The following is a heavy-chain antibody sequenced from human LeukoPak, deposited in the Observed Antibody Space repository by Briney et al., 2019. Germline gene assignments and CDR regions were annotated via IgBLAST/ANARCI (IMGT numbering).Heavy chain of an antibody. CDR2: IYYSGST. D-gene: IGHD1-26*01. Sequence: SETLSFTCTVSGGSISSYYWSWIRQPPGKGLEWIGYIYYSGSTNYNPSLKSRATISVDTSKNQFSLKLSSVTAADTAVYYCARDHYSGSYFDYWGQGTLVTVSS. CDR3: ARDHYSGSYFDY. V-gene: IGHV4-59*01. CDR1: GGSISSYY. J-gene: IGHJ4*02.